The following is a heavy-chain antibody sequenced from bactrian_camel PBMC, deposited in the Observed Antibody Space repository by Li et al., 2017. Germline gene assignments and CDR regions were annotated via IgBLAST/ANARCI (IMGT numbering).Heavy chain of an antibody. CDR2: ITKDGRT. J-gene: IGHJ4*01. Sequence: VQLVESGGGSVQVGGSLRLSCTASGNTYTLAWFRQAPGKQREGVAAITKDGRTRYANSVKGRFTISKDSAKATLYLQMNSLKPDDTAMYYCAARSRGSTYCAPTSDYYYWGQGTQVTVS. CDR1: GNTYT. CDR3: AARSRGSTYCAPTSDYYY. V-gene: IGHV3S53*01. D-gene: IGHD6*01.